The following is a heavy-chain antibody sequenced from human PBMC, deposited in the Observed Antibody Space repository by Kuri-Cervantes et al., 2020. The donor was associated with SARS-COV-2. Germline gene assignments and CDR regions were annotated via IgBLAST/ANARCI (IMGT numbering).Heavy chain of an antibody. CDR3: ARISGYSSGWLAFDI. V-gene: IGHV3-7*04. Sequence: GESLKISCAGSGFIVSSSYTGWVRQAPGKGLEWVGNIKQDVSEKDYVDSVKGRFTISRDNAKNLLYLQMNSLRAEDTAGYYCARISGYSSGWLAFDIWGQGTMVTVSS. J-gene: IGHJ3*02. D-gene: IGHD6-19*01. CDR2: IKQDVSEK. CDR1: GFIVSSSY.